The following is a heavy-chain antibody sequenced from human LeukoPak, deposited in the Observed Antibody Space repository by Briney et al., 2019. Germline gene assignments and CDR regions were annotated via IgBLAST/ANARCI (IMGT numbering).Heavy chain of an antibody. CDR2: ISGSGGST. CDR1: GFTFSSYA. D-gene: IGHD3-22*01. Sequence: GGSLRLSCAASGFTFSSYAMSWVRQAPGKGLEWVSAISGSGGSTYYADSVKGRFTISRDNSKNTLYLQMNSLRAEDTAVYYCAKDGAPYYYDSSGYFDYWGQGTLVTVSS. J-gene: IGHJ4*02. CDR3: AKDGAPYYYDSSGYFDY. V-gene: IGHV3-23*01.